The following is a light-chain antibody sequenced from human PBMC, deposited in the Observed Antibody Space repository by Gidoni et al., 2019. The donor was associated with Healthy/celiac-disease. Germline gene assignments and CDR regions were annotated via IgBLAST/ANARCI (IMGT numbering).Light chain of an antibody. V-gene: IGKV4-1*01. Sequence: VMTHSPDSLAVSLGERATINCQSSQSVLYSSNNKNYLAWYQQKPGQPPKLRSYWASTRESGVPDRFSGSGSGTDFTLTISSLQAEDVAVYYCQQYYSTPRTFGQGTKVEIK. J-gene: IGKJ1*01. CDR2: WAS. CDR3: QQYYSTPRT. CDR1: QSVLYSSNNKNY.